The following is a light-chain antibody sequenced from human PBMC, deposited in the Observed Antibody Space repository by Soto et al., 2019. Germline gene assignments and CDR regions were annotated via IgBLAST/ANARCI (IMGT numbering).Light chain of an antibody. Sequence: DIQLTQSPSSVSACVGDRVTITCRANQHIDRWLAWFQQKPGKAPELLIYGASILESWVPSRFNGCRSGTDFTLTISGLQPEDFATYYCHQAHTFPYTFGPGTKVDMK. J-gene: IGKJ3*01. CDR3: HQAHTFPYT. V-gene: IGKV1-12*01. CDR2: GAS. CDR1: QHIDRW.